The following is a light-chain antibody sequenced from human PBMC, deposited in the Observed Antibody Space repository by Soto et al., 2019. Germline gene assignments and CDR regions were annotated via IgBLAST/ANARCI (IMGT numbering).Light chain of an antibody. CDR2: AAS. J-gene: IGKJ3*01. CDR1: QSISNY. V-gene: IGKV1-39*01. Sequence: DIQMTKSPSSLSASVGDRVTITCRASQSISNYVIWYQQKRGKAPKLLIYAASTLHSGVASRFSGSGSGTVFTLTINSLQHEDFATYYCQQGVSNLPITVGPGTEVDIK. CDR3: QQGVSNLPIT.